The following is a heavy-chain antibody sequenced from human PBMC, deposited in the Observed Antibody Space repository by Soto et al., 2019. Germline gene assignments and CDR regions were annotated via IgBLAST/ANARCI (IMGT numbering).Heavy chain of an antibody. CDR2: IYYSGST. V-gene: IGHV4-39*01. CDR1: GGSISSSSYY. D-gene: IGHD4-4*01. CDR3: ARLPYSYSYMDV. J-gene: IGHJ6*03. Sequence: SETLSLTCTVSGGSISSSSYYCGWIRQPPGKGLEWIGSIYYSGSTYYNPSLKSRVTISVDTSKNQFSLKLSSVTAADTAVYYCARLPYSYSYMDVWGKGTTVTVSS.